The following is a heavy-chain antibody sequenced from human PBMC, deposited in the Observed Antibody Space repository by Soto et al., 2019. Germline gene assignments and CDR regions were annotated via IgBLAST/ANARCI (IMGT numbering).Heavy chain of an antibody. V-gene: IGHV4-31*03. D-gene: IGHD3-22*01. CDR2: IYYSGST. J-gene: IGHJ3*02. CDR1: GGSISSGGYY. Sequence: SETLSLTCTVSGGSISSGGYYWSWIRQHPGKGLEWIGYIYYSGSTYYNPSLKSRVTISVDTSKNQFSLKLSSVTAADTAVYYCARDPTDSSGYYYSVLHAFDIWGQGTMVTVSS. CDR3: ARDPTDSSGYYYSVLHAFDI.